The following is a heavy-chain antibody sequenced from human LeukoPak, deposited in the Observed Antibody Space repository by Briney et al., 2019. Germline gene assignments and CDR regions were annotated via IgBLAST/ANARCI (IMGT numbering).Heavy chain of an antibody. CDR2: IFPSGGEI. Sequence: GGSLRLSGAASGFTFSSYAMSWVRQPPGKGLEWVSSIFPSGGEIHYADSVRGRFTISRDNSKSTLSLQMNSLRAEDTAIYYCATYRQVLLPFESWGQGTLVTVSS. J-gene: IGHJ4*02. D-gene: IGHD2-8*02. CDR1: GFTFSSYA. CDR3: ATYRQVLLPFES. V-gene: IGHV3-23*01.